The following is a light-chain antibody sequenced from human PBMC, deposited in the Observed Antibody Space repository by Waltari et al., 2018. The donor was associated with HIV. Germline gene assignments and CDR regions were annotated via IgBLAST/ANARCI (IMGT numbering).Light chain of an antibody. CDR1: SSDVGRYYL. Sequence: QSALTQPAPVSGSPGPSITFSCTGTSSDVGRYYLVSSYQLFLGKTPKLIIFEVPQRPSGLSNRFSGSKSGNTASLTISGLQAEDQADYYCCSYGGPNPGLFGGGTKVTVL. V-gene: IGLV2-23*02. J-gene: IGLJ2*01. CDR2: EVP. CDR3: CSYGGPNPGL.